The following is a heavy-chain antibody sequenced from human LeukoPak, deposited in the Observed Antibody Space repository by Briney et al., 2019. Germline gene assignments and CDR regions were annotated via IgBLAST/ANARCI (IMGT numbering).Heavy chain of an antibody. CDR1: GFIFSKYA. D-gene: IGHD6-6*01. CDR2: VSGSGGVT. Sequence: PGGSLRLSCGASGFIFSKYAMSWVRQAPGKGLEWVSGVSGSGGVTYYADSVKGRFTISRDNSKNTLHLQMNSLRAEDTAVYYCATFLAVIAARDSLYFQHWGQGTLVSVSS. V-gene: IGHV3-23*01. J-gene: IGHJ1*01. CDR3: ATFLAVIAARDSLYFQH.